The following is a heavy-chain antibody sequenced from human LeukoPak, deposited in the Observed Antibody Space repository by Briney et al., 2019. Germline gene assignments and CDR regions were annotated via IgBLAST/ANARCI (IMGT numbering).Heavy chain of an antibody. D-gene: IGHD3-3*01. CDR3: ARVDYDFWSGYYGGWFDP. V-gene: IGHV1-46*01. J-gene: IGHJ5*02. CDR1: GYTFTNYY. CDR2: INPSGSST. Sequence: ASVKVSCKASGYTFTNYYMHWVRQAPGQGLEWMGIINPSGSSTSYAQKFQGRVTMTRDRSTSTVYMELSSLRSEDTAVYYCARVDYDFWSGYYGGWFDPWGQGTLVTVSS.